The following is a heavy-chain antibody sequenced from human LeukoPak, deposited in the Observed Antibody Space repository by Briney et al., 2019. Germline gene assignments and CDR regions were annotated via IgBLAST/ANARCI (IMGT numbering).Heavy chain of an antibody. CDR3: ARQTRRDGYNLDY. J-gene: IGHJ4*02. Sequence: GGSLRLSCAASGFTVSSNYMTWVRQAPRKGLEWVSVIYSGGSTYYADSVKGRFTISRDNSKNTLYLQMNSLRAEDTAVHYCARQTRRDGYNLDYWGQGTLVTVSS. V-gene: IGHV3-66*02. D-gene: IGHD5-24*01. CDR2: IYSGGST. CDR1: GFTVSSNY.